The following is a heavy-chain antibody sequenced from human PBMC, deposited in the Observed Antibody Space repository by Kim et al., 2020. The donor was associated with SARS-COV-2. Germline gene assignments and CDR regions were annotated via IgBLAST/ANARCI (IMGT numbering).Heavy chain of an antibody. CDR3: TRGKFRALDL. Sequence: SETLSLTCTVSGGPINTANWWTWLRQPPGKLLGWVGEIFDSGAAYYNPPLQRRVTLSLYNSKNYFPLEMTPVTAAATAVYFCTRGKFRALDLRAQGSTVT. V-gene: IGHV4-4*02. CDR1: GGPINTANW. CDR2: IFDSGAA. J-gene: IGHJ3*01.